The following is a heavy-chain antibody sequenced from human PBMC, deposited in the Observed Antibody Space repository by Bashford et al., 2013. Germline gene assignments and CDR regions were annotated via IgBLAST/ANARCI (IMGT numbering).Heavy chain of an antibody. V-gene: IGHV3-23*01. CDR3: AREISATLNFDK. D-gene: IGHD2-15*01. Sequence: VRQAPGKGLEWVSAISGSSGSTYYADSVRGRFTISRDNAKDTLYLQMNSLRDEDTAVYYCAREISATLNFDKWGQGTLVHRLL. J-gene: IGHJ4*02. CDR2: ISGSSGST.